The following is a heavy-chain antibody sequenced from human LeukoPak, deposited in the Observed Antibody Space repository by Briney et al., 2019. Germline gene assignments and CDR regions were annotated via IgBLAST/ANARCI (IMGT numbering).Heavy chain of an antibody. D-gene: IGHD5-12*01. V-gene: IGHV4-31*03. CDR2: IYYSGST. Sequence: ASQTLSLTCTVSGGSISSGGYYWSWIRQHPGKGLEWIGYIYYSGSTYYNPSLKSRVTISVDTSKNQFSLKLSSVTAADTAVYYCQGWGYSGYDYWGQGTLVTVSS. CDR1: GGSISSGGYY. CDR3: QGWGYSGYDY. J-gene: IGHJ4*01.